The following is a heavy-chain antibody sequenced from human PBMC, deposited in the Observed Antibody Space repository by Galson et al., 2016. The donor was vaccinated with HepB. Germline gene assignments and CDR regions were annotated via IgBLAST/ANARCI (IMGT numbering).Heavy chain of an antibody. J-gene: IGHJ6*02. CDR1: GYTFTNYG. CDR2: ISGKTGNP. D-gene: IGHD6-19*01. Sequence: SVKVSCKASGYTFTNYGIMWVRQAPGQGLEWMGWISGKTGNPNFAQTFQGRVTMTTDTSTSTAYMDLRSLRSDDTAVYYCARVSLFLVAGNYYGIDVWGQGTTVIVSS. V-gene: IGHV1-18*01. CDR3: ARVSLFLVAGNYYGIDV.